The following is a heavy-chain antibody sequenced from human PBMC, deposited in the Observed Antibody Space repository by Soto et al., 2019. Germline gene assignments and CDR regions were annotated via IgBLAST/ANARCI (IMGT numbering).Heavy chain of an antibody. CDR2: IYYSGST. CDR1: GGSISSSSYY. CDR3: ARGDYCSGGSCYPIYMDV. V-gene: IGHV4-39*01. D-gene: IGHD2-15*01. Sequence: QLQLQESGPGLVKPSETLSLTCTVSGGSISSSSYYWGWIRQPPGKGLEWIGSIYYSGSTYYNPSLKRRVTISVDTSKNQFSLKLSSVTAADTAVYYCARGDYCSGGSCYPIYMDVWGKGTTVTVSS. J-gene: IGHJ6*03.